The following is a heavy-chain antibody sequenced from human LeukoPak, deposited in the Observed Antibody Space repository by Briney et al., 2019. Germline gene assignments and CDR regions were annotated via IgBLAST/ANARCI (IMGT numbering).Heavy chain of an antibody. J-gene: IGHJ4*02. V-gene: IGHV1-69*06. D-gene: IGHD4-17*01. CDR1: GGTFSSYA. CDR3: AREDYGDRLFGY. Sequence: GASVKVSCKASGGTFSSYAISWVRQAPGQGLEWMGGIIPIFGTANYALKFQGRVTITADKSTSTAYMELSSLRSEDTAVYYCAREDYGDRLFGYWGQGTLVTVSS. CDR2: IIPIFGTA.